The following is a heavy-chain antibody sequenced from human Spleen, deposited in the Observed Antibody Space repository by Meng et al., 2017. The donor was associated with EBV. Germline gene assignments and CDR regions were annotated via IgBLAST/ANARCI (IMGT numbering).Heavy chain of an antibody. J-gene: IGHJ4*02. CDR1: GGSISTDNW. Sequence: QVQLQESGPGLVKPSATLSLTCAVSGGSISTDNWWNWVRQPPGKGLEWIGEIYHSGSTNYNPSLKSRVTISVDKSKNQFSLNLSSVTAADTAVYYCATGISPAVPFDYWGQGTLVTVSS. CDR2: IYHSGST. CDR3: ATGISPAVPFDY. V-gene: IGHV4-4*02. D-gene: IGHD6-13*01.